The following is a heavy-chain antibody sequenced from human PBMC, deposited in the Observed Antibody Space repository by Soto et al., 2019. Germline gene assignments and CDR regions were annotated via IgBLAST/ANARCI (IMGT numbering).Heavy chain of an antibody. CDR3: ARDQWQLDRLRCSDI. V-gene: IGHV3-66*01. CDR2: IYSGGNT. CDR1: GFTVSTNY. J-gene: IGHJ3*02. D-gene: IGHD1-1*01. Sequence: EVQLVESGGGLVQPGGSLRLSCVASGFTVSTNYMNWVRQAPGKGLEWVSVIYSGGNTYYADSVKGRFTISRDNSKNTRYLQMDSLRVEDTAVYYCARDQWQLDRLRCSDIWGQGTMVTVSS.